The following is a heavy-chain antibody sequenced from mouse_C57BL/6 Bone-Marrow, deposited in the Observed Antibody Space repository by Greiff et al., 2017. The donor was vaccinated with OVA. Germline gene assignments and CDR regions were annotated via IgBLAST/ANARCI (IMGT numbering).Heavy chain of an antibody. CDR3: ARWWSNYGDYFDY. CDR1: GYTFTDYY. J-gene: IGHJ2*01. D-gene: IGHD2-5*01. Sequence: EVKLVESGPVLVKPGASVKMSCKASGYTFTDYYMNWVKQSHGKSLEWIGVINPYNGGTSYNQKFKGKATLTVDKSSSTAYMELNSLTSEDSAVYYCARWWSNYGDYFDYWGQGTTLTVSS. V-gene: IGHV1-19*01. CDR2: INPYNGGT.